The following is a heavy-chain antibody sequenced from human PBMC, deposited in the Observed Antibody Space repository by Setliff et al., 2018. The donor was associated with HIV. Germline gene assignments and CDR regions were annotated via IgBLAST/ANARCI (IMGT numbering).Heavy chain of an antibody. CDR1: GFNFTSYW. CDR3: ARHGQYGSGSYYNRPFDY. D-gene: IGHD3-10*01. CDR2: VYPADSDT. V-gene: IGHV5-51*01. Sequence: GESLKISCKGSGFNFTSYWIGWVRQMPGKGLEWMGVVYPADSDTRYSPSFQGQVTFSVDRSISTAYLQWRSLKASDSAMYYCARHGQYGSGSYYNRPFDYWGQGTLVTVSS. J-gene: IGHJ4*02.